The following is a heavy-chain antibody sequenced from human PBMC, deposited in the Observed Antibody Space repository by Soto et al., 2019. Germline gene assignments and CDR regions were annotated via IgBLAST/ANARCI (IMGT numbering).Heavy chain of an antibody. CDR3: ARKGYCSSTSCYGDDAFDI. Sequence: QVQLVQSGAEVKKPGSSVKVSCKASGGTFSSYTISWVRQAPGQGLEWMGRIIPILGIANYAQKFQGRVTITADNSTSTAYMELSRLRSEDTAVYYCARKGYCSSTSCYGDDAFDIWGQGTMVTVSS. D-gene: IGHD2-2*01. V-gene: IGHV1-69*02. CDR1: GGTFSSYT. J-gene: IGHJ3*02. CDR2: IIPILGIA.